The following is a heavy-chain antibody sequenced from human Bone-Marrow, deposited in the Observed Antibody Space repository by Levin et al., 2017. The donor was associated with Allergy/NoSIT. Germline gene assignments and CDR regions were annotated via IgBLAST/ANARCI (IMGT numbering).Heavy chain of an antibody. CDR3: AKLPPPGWFDP. Sequence: KSSETLSLTCTVSGAYISHSNYWAWLRQPPGKGPEWIATVSNAGDTYYNASLKSRISAWVDTSKNQFFLNVRYVTAADTAVYHCAKLPPPGWFDPWGQGSLVIVSS. CDR2: VSNAGDT. J-gene: IGHJ5*02. CDR1: GAYISHSNY. V-gene: IGHV4-39*01.